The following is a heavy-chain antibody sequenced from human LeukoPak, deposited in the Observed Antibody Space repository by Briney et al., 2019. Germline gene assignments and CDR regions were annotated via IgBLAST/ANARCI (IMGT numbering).Heavy chain of an antibody. Sequence: PSATLSLTCTVSGGSITSYYRSWIRQSPGKGLEWIGFMYYSETTNYNPSLKSRVTISLGMSKNQFSLKLSSVTAADTAVYYCARLPMAVTPHVDYWGQGTLVTVAS. CDR3: ARLPMAVTPHVDY. D-gene: IGHD2-21*02. CDR1: GGSITSYY. J-gene: IGHJ4*02. CDR2: MYYSETT. V-gene: IGHV4-59*01.